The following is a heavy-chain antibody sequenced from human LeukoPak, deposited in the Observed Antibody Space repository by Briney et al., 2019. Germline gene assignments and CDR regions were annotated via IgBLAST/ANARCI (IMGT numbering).Heavy chain of an antibody. CDR3: ARVMGTTPRLDY. J-gene: IGHJ4*02. CDR2: IYHSGST. CDR1: GGSISSSNW. V-gene: IGHV4-4*02. D-gene: IGHD1-7*01. Sequence: SETLSLTCAVSGGSISSSNWWSCVRQPPGKGLEWIGEIYHSGSTNYNPSLKSRVTISVDKSKNQFSLKLNSVTAADTAVYYCARVMGTTPRLDYWGQGTLVTISS.